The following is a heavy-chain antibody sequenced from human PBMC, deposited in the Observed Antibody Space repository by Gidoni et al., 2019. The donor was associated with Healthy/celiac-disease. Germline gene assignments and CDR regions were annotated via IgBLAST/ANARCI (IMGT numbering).Heavy chain of an antibody. V-gene: IGHV3-7*03. D-gene: IGHD5-12*01. CDR1: GFTFSSYW. Sequence: EVQLVESGGGLVQPGGSLRLSCAASGFTFSSYWMSWVRQAPGKGLEWVANIKQDGSEKYYVDSVKGRFTISRDNAKNSLYLQMNSLRAEDTAVYYCARDLTERWLPFPGYYYGMDVWGQGTTVTVSS. CDR2: IKQDGSEK. J-gene: IGHJ6*02. CDR3: ARDLTERWLPFPGYYYGMDV.